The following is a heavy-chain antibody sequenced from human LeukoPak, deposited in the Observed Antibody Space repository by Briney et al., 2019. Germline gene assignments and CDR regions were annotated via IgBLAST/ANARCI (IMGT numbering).Heavy chain of an antibody. J-gene: IGHJ3*02. CDR1: GYRFSSYW. D-gene: IGHD3-22*01. V-gene: IGHV5-51*01. CDR2: IFPGDSDA. CDR3: ARPYYYDSSVYAFDI. Sequence: GESLKISCKGSGYRFSSYWIAWVRQMPGKGLEWMAIIFPGDSDARYSPSFQGQVTISADKSISAAHLQWSSLKASDTAMYYCARPYYYDSSVYAFDIWGQGTTVTVSS.